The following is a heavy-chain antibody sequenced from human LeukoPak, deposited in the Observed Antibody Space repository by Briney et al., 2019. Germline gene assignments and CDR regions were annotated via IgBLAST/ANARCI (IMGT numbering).Heavy chain of an antibody. CDR2: VNTKGET. V-gene: IGHV4-4*09. J-gene: IGHJ4*02. D-gene: IGHD2-8*01. CDR1: GVSMSAFQ. CDR3: ATSNDAKIAPFDH. Sequence: PSETLSLTCTVSGVSMSAFQWSWVRQSPEKGLEWIGCVNTKGETNYNPSLKSRVITSVDTSKSQFSLRLTSVTATDTAVYYCATSNDAKIAPFDHWGQGALVTVSP.